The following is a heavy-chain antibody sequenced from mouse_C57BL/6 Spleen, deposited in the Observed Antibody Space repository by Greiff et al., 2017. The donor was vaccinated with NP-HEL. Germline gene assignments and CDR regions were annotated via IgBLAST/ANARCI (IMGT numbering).Heavy chain of an antibody. Sequence: QVQLQQPGAELVKPGASVKMSCKASGYTFTSYWITWVKQRPGQGLEWIGDIYPGSGSTNYNEKFKSKATLTVDTSSSTAYMQLSSLTSEDSAVYYCARSGNGYYEAWFAYWGQGTLVTVSA. V-gene: IGHV1-55*01. CDR1: GYTFTSYW. D-gene: IGHD2-3*01. J-gene: IGHJ3*01. CDR2: IYPGSGST. CDR3: ARSGNGYYEAWFAY.